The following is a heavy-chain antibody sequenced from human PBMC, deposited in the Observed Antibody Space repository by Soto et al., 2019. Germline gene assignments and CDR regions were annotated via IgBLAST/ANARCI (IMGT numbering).Heavy chain of an antibody. CDR1: GFPFSRYG. Sequence: QVQLVESGGGVVQAGRALRLSCAASGFPFSRYGMHWVHQAQGKGMEWVAVIWYDGSKKYYADSVKGRFTISRDDSKNTLYLEMNSLRVEDTAVYYCATGTTYKIDHWGQGTLVTVSS. D-gene: IGHD1-20*01. J-gene: IGHJ4*02. CDR2: IWYDGSKK. V-gene: IGHV3-33*01. CDR3: ATGTTYKIDH.